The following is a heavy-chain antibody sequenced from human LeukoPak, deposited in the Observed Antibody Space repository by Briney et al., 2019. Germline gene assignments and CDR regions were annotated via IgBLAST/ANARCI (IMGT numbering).Heavy chain of an antibody. CDR1: GFTFNNYD. Sequence: GGSRKLSCAASGFTFNNYDRHWVRQATGKGLEWFAAIGTEGDTYYPDSVKGRFTISRENGKNSLFLQMDSLRAGDSAVYYCARSFHCSGGRCYLDFLLWGQGTLVTVSS. V-gene: IGHV3-13*01. D-gene: IGHD2-15*01. CDR3: ARSFHCSGGRCYLDFLL. J-gene: IGHJ1*01. CDR2: IGTEGDT.